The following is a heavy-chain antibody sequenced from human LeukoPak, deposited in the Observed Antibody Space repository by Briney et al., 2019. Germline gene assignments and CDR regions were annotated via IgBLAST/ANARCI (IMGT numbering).Heavy chain of an antibody. J-gene: IGHJ4*02. CDR3: ARRAGAYSHPYDY. V-gene: IGHV3-53*01. D-gene: IGHD4/OR15-4a*01. CDR1: GFTVSGNS. Sequence: GGSLRLSCTVSGFTVSGNSMSWVRQAPGKGLEWVSFIYSDNTHYSDSVKGRFTISRDNSKNTLYLQMNSLRAEDTAVYYCARRAGAYSHPYDYWGQGTLVTVSS. CDR2: IYSDNT.